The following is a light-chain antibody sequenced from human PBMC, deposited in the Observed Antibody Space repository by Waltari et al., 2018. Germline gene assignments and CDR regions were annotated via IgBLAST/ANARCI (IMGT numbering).Light chain of an antibody. CDR2: SAS. V-gene: IGKV3-20*01. CDR1: QSVTGGF. Sequence: EIVLTQSPDTLSLSPGDTATLSCRASQSVTGGFIAWYQQKPGQAPRLLLFSASSRAPGIPDRFSGSWSGTGFTLTISSLEPEDFAVYYCQQYFTSVYTFGQGTKLEIK. J-gene: IGKJ2*01. CDR3: QQYFTSVYT.